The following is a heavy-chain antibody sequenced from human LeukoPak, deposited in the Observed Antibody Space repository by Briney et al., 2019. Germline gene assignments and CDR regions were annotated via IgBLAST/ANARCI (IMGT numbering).Heavy chain of an antibody. CDR2: TIGTGDSK. CDR1: GFTFRNYG. Sequence: GGSLRLSCAASGFTFRNYGMSWVRQAPGEGLEWVSGTIGTGDSKFYADPVKGRFTISRDNSRNTLYLHMNSLRVDDTAVYYCASLYNDYGDYWGQGALVTVSS. CDR3: ASLYNDYGDY. D-gene: IGHD5-24*01. J-gene: IGHJ4*02. V-gene: IGHV3-23*01.